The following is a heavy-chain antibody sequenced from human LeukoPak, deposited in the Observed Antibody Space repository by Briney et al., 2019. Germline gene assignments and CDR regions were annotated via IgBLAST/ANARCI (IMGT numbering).Heavy chain of an antibody. J-gene: IGHJ4*02. V-gene: IGHV4-39*07. D-gene: IGHD1-26*01. Sequence: PSETLSLTRTVSGGSISSSSYYWGWIRQPPGKGLEWIGSIYYSGSTYYNPSLKSRVTISVDTSKNQFSLKLSSVTAADTAVYYCAREGVPYSGSYLDYWGQGTLVTVSS. CDR1: GGSISSSSYY. CDR3: AREGVPYSGSYLDY. CDR2: IYYSGST.